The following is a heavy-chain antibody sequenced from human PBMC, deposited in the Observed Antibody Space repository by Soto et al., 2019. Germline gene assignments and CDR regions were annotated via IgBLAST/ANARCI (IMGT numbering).Heavy chain of an antibody. CDR1: GFTFSSYG. J-gene: IGHJ4*02. D-gene: IGHD6-19*01. CDR2: ISYDGSNK. CDR3: AKVDLAVAGLDY. Sequence: GGSLRLSCAASGFTFSSYGMHWVRQAPGKGLEWVAVISYDGSNKYYADSVKGRFTISRDNSKNTLYLQMNSLRAEDTAVYYCAKVDLAVAGLDYWGQGTLVTVSS. V-gene: IGHV3-30*18.